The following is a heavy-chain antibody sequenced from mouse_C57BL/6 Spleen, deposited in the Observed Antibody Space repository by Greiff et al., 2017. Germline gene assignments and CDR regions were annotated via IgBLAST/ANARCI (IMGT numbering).Heavy chain of an antibody. CDR3: VRHGYGSRRGYFDV. Sequence: DVMLVESGGGLVQPKGSLKLSCAASGFSFNTYAMNWVRQAPGKGLEWVARIRSKSNNYATYYADSVKDRFTISRDDSESMLYLQMNNLKTEDTAMYYCVRHGYGSRRGYFDVWGTGTTVTVSS. J-gene: IGHJ1*03. CDR2: IRSKSNNYAT. V-gene: IGHV10-1*01. CDR1: GFSFNTYA. D-gene: IGHD1-1*01.